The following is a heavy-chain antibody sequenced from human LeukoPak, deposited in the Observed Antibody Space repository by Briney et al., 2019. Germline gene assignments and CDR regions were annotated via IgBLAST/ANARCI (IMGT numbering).Heavy chain of an antibody. V-gene: IGHV4-30-2*01. CDR1: GGSISSSSYY. D-gene: IGHD4-17*01. Sequence: SETLPLTCTVSGGSISSSSYYWSWIRQPPGKGLEWIGYIYHSGSTYYNPSLKSRVTISVDRSKNQFSLKLSSVTAADTAVYYCARGLRSGRVPDYWGQGTLVTVSS. J-gene: IGHJ4*02. CDR3: ARGLRSGRVPDY. CDR2: IYHSGST.